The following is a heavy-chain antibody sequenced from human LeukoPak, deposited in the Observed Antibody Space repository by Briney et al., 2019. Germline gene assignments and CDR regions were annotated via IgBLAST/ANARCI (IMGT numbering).Heavy chain of an antibody. D-gene: IGHD3-16*01. CDR2: IYYSGST. V-gene: IGHV4-30-4*08. Sequence: SETLSLTCTVSGGSISSGDYYWSRIRQPPGKGLEWIGYIYYSGSTYYNPSLKSRVTISVDTSKNQFSLKLSSVTAADTAVYYCARFGRYYYYYMDVWGKGTTVTVSS. CDR3: ARFGRYYYYYMDV. CDR1: GGSISSGDYY. J-gene: IGHJ6*03.